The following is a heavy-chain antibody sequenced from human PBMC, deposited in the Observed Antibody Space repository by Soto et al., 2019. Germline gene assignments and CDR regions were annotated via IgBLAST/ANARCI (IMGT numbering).Heavy chain of an antibody. CDR2: ITTSSAYI. CDR1: GFTFNTYD. V-gene: IGHV3-21*01. CDR3: VRSGTARLLRPSWFDT. Sequence: EVQLVASGGGLVKPGGSLRLSCAASGFTFNTYDMNWVRQAPGKGLEWVSSITTSSAYIYYADSLKGRITISRDNAKNSLFLQINSLRAEDTAVYYCVRSGTARLLRPSWFDTWGQGTLGTVSS. D-gene: IGHD2-21*01. J-gene: IGHJ5*02.